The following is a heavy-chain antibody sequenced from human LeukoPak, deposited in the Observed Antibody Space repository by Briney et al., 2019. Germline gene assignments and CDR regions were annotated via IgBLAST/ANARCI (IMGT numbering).Heavy chain of an antibody. CDR1: GFTFSSYD. CDR2: ISYDGSNK. V-gene: IGHV3-30*18. CDR3: AKLVGSTSNFDY. J-gene: IGHJ4*02. Sequence: GGSLRLSCAASGFTFSSYDMHWVRQAPGKGLEWVAVISYDGSNKYYADSVKGRFTISRDNSKNTLYLQMNSLRAEDTAVYYCAKLVGSTSNFDYWGQGTLVTVSS. D-gene: IGHD6-25*01.